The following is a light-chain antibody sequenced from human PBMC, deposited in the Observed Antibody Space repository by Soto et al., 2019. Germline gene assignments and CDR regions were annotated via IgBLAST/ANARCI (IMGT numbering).Light chain of an antibody. CDR3: CSYTPSSTCV. V-gene: IGLV2-14*01. CDR1: TSDVGGYAS. Sequence: QSALTQPASVSGSPGQSITISCTGTTSDVGGYASVFWYQHHPAKAPSLIICEVSDRPSGVSNRFSGFKSGNTASLSISGLQAEDEAEYCCCSYTPSSTCVFGGGTKLTVL. J-gene: IGLJ3*02. CDR2: EVS.